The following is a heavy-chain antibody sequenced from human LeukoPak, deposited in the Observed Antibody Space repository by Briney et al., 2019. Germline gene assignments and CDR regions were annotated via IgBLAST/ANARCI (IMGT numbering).Heavy chain of an antibody. CDR2: INPNSGGT. CDR3: ARVSLAAADTLHFDY. CDR1: GYTFTGYY. D-gene: IGHD6-13*01. J-gene: IGHJ4*02. V-gene: IGHV1-2*02. Sequence: ASVKVSCKASGYTFTGYYMHWVRQAPGQGLEWMGWINPNSGGTNYAQKFQGRVTMTRDTSTSTVYMELSSLRSEDTAVYYCARVSLAAADTLHFDYWGQGTLVTVSS.